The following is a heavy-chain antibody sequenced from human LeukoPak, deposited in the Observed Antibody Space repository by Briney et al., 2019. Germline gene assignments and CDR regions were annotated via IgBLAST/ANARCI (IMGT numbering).Heavy chain of an antibody. J-gene: IGHJ4*02. Sequence: GGSLRLSCAASGFTFSSYSMNWVRQAPGKGLEWVSSISSSSSYIYYADSVKGRFTISRDNSKNTLYLQMNSLIPEDTAVYYCARQYISGQWYFDYWGQGTLVTVSS. CDR1: GFTFSSYS. CDR3: ARQYISGQWYFDY. V-gene: IGHV3-21*01. CDR2: ISSSSSYI. D-gene: IGHD5-18*01.